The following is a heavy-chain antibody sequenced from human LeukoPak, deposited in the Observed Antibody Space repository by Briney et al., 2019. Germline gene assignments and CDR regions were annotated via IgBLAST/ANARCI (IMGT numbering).Heavy chain of an antibody. CDR3: AKDQTQYCSGGSCYLPFDY. CDR1: GLTFSSYA. Sequence: GGSLRLSCAASGLTFSSYAMSWVRQAPGKGLEWVSVISGSGGSTYYADSVKGRFTISRDNSKNTLYLQMNSLRAEDTAVYYCAKDQTQYCSGGSCYLPFDYWGQGTLVTVSS. J-gene: IGHJ4*02. CDR2: ISGSGGST. V-gene: IGHV3-23*01. D-gene: IGHD2-15*01.